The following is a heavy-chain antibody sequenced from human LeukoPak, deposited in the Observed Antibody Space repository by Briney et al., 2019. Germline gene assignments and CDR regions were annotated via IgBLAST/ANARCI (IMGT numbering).Heavy chain of an antibody. CDR1: GGTFSSYA. CDR2: ISAYNGNT. V-gene: IGHV1-18*01. CDR3: ATHRWSDPAFDI. J-gene: IGHJ3*02. Sequence: ASVKVSCKASGGTFSSYAISWVRQAPGQGLEWMGWISAYNGNTNYAQKLQGRVTMTTDTSTSTAYMELSSLRSEDTAVYYCATHRWSDPAFDIWGQGTMVTVSS. D-gene: IGHD4-23*01.